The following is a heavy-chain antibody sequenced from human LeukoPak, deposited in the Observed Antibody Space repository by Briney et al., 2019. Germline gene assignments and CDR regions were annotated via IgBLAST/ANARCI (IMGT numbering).Heavy chain of an antibody. D-gene: IGHD6-19*01. CDR3: ARRYSSGLYDYFDY. V-gene: IGHV5-51*01. J-gene: IGHJ4*02. CDR1: GYIFTTYW. Sequence: GESLKISCKGSGYIFTTYWIGWVRQMPGKSLEWMGIISPGDSDTRYSPSFQGQVTISADKSITTSYLQWSSLKASDTAMYYCARRYSSGLYDYFDYWGQGALVTVSS. CDR2: ISPGDSDT.